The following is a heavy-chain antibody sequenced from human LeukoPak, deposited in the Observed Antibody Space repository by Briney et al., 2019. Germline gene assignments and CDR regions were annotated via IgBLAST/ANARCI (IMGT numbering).Heavy chain of an antibody. CDR1: GGSFSGYY. V-gene: IGHV4-34*01. D-gene: IGHD1-14*01. CDR2: INHSGST. CDR3: ARVLRGWTTRKFDY. Sequence: SETLSLTCAVYGGSFSGYYWSWIRQPPGKGLEWIGEINHSGSTNYNPSLKSRVTISVDTSKNQFSLKLSSVTAADTAVYYCARVLRGWTTRKFDYWGQGTLVTVSS. J-gene: IGHJ4*02.